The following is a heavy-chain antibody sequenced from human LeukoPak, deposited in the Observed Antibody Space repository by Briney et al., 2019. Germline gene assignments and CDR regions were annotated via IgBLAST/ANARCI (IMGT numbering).Heavy chain of an antibody. J-gene: IGHJ5*02. CDR1: GGSISSYY. Sequence: SETLSLTCTVSGGSISSYYWSWIRQPPGKGLEWIGYIYYSGSTNYNPSLKGRVTISVDTSKNQFSLKLSSVTAADTAVYYCARVASSSLYNWFDPWGQGTLVTVSS. CDR2: IYYSGST. CDR3: ARVASSSLYNWFDP. V-gene: IGHV4-59*01. D-gene: IGHD6-13*01.